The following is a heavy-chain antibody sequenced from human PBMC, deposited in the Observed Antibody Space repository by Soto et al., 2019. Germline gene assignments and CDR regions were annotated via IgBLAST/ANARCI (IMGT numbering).Heavy chain of an antibody. CDR2: VSGSSGVAT. CDR1: GFTFSNYA. D-gene: IGHD3-3*01. Sequence: GGSLRLSCAGSGFTFSNYAMSWARQAPGKGLEWVSGVSGSSGVATYYADSVKGRFTISRDNSKNTVFLEMNSLRAEDAAVYYCAKNPFHYDFWSNYRDYYYYYMDVWGKGTTVTVSS. V-gene: IGHV3-23*01. CDR3: AKNPFHYDFWSNYRDYYYYYMDV. J-gene: IGHJ6*03.